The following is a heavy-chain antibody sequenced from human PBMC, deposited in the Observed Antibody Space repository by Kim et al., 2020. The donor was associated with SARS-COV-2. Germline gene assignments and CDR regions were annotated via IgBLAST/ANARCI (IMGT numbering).Heavy chain of an antibody. D-gene: IGHD3-16*01. CDR1: GYTFTSYY. Sequence: ASVKVSCKASGYTFTSYYMHWVRQAPGQGLEWMGIINPSGGSTSYAQKFQGRVTMTRDTSTSTVYMELSSLRSEDTAVYYCAGAQGAGGAGYGMDVWGQGTTVTVSS. CDR3: AGAQGAGGAGYGMDV. J-gene: IGHJ6*02. CDR2: INPSGGST. V-gene: IGHV1-46*01.